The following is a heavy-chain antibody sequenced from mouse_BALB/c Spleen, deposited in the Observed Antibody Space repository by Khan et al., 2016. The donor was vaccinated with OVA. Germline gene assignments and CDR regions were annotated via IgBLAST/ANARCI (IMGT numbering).Heavy chain of an antibody. CDR2: ISYSGRT. Sequence: EVQLQESGPGLVNPSQSLSLTCTVTGYSITSDYAWNWIRQFPGNKLEWMGYISYSGRTSYNPSLKSRISINRDTSKNQVFLQLNSVTTEDTASYFCARSVTITTVVATDFDYWGQGTTLTVSS. V-gene: IGHV3-2*02. CDR1: GYSITSDYA. CDR3: ARSVTITTVVATDFDY. J-gene: IGHJ2*01. D-gene: IGHD1-1*01.